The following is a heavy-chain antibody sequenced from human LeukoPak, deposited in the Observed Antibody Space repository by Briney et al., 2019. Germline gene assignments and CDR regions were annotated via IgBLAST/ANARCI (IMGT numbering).Heavy chain of an antibody. D-gene: IGHD6-13*01. J-gene: IGHJ4*02. V-gene: IGHV3-30-3*01. CDR3: ARDLDGAAAEYYFDY. CDR1: GFTFSSYA. Sequence: PGGSLRLSCAASGFTFSSYAMHWVRQAPGKGLEWVAVISYDGSNKHYADSVRGRFTISRDNSNNALYLQMNSLRAEDTAVYYCARDLDGAAAEYYFDYWGQGTLVTVSS. CDR2: ISYDGSNK.